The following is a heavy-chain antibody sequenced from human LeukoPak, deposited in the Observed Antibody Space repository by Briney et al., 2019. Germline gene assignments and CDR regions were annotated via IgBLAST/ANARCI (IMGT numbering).Heavy chain of an antibody. CDR2: IYYSGST. CDR1: GGSISSYY. D-gene: IGHD3-16*01. CDR3: AREVNLGEFDY. Sequence: SETLSLTCTVSGGSISSYYWSWIRQPPGKGLEWIGYIYYSGSTNYNPSLKSRVTISVDTSKNQFSLKLSSVTAADTAVYYCAREVNLGEFDYWGQGTLVTVSS. V-gene: IGHV4-59*01. J-gene: IGHJ4*02.